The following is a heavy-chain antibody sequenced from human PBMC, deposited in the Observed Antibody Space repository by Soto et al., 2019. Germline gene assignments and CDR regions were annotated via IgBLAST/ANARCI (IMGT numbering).Heavy chain of an antibody. CDR2: IGTAGDT. Sequence: PGGSLRLSCAASGFTFSSYDMHWVRQATGKGLEWVSAIGTAGDTYYPGSVKGRFTISRENAKNSLYLQMNSLRAGDTAVYYCARGVTMVRDKPWFDPWGQGTLVTVSS. J-gene: IGHJ5*02. V-gene: IGHV3-13*04. D-gene: IGHD3-10*01. CDR1: GFTFSSYD. CDR3: ARGVTMVRDKPWFDP.